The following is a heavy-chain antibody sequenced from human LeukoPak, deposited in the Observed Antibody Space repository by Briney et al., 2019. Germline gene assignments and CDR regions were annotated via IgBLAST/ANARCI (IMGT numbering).Heavy chain of an antibody. D-gene: IGHD3-22*01. CDR1: GFTFSSYA. V-gene: IGHV3-21*06. Sequence: PGGSLRLFCAASGFTFSSYAMNWVRQARGKGLEEVSSISGSSSDIYYADSVKGRFTISRDNAKNSVFLQMNNLRAEDTAIYYCARRGYHDSSGYDYWGQGTLVTVSS. J-gene: IGHJ4*02. CDR3: ARRGYHDSSGYDY. CDR2: ISGSSSDI.